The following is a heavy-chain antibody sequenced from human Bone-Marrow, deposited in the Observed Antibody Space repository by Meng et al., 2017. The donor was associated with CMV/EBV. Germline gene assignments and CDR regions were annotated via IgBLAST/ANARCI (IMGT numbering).Heavy chain of an antibody. D-gene: IGHD3-10*01. CDR2: ISSSSSYI. Sequence: LSLTCAASGFTFSSYSMNWVRQAPGKGLEWVSSISSSSSYIYYADSVKGRFTISRDNAKNSLYLQMNSLRAEDTAVYYCARGLWFGENVDWFDPWGQGPLVTVSS. J-gene: IGHJ5*02. CDR1: GFTFSSYS. V-gene: IGHV3-21*01. CDR3: ARGLWFGENVDWFDP.